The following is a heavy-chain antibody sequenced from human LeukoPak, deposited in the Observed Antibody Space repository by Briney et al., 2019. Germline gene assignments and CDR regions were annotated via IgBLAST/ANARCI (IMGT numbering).Heavy chain of an antibody. Sequence: ASVQDSCKASGYTFTSYYMHGVRQHPAQGLEGMGIINPSGGSKSYAQKFQGRVNMTRDMSTSTVYMELSSLRSEDTAVYYCARSDSVSKGITMIVVVLLLDYWGQGTLVTVSS. J-gene: IGHJ4*02. CDR2: INPSGGSK. CDR3: ARSDSVSKGITMIVVVLLLDY. D-gene: IGHD3-22*01. CDR1: GYTFTSYY. V-gene: IGHV1-46*01.